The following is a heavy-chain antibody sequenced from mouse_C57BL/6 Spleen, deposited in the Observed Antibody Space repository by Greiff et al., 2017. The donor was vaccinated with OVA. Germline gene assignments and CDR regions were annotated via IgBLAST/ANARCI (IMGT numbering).Heavy chain of an antibody. CDR1: GYTFTSYW. D-gene: IGHD4-1*01. V-gene: IGHV1-69*01. CDR2: IDPSDSYT. CDR3: ARSIGKYFDY. Sequence: VQLQQPGAELVMPGASVKLSCKASGYTFTSYWMHWVKQRPGQGLEWIGEIDPSDSYTNYNQKFKGKSTLTVDKSSSTAYMQLSSLTSEDSAVYYCARSIGKYFDYWGQGTTLTVSS. J-gene: IGHJ2*01.